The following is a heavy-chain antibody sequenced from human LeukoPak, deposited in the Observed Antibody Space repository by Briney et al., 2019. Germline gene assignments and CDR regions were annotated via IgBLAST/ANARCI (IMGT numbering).Heavy chain of an antibody. D-gene: IGHD6-13*01. V-gene: IGHV4-4*07. CDR1: GGSISSYD. CDR3: ARVSSSWYQDWYFDL. J-gene: IGHJ2*01. CDR2: IYNSGST. Sequence: SETLSLTCTVSGGSISSYDWSWIRQPAGKGLEWIGRIYNSGSTNYNPSLKSRVIMSVDTSKNQFSLRLSSVTAADTAVYYCARVSSSWYQDWYFDLWGRGTLVTVSS.